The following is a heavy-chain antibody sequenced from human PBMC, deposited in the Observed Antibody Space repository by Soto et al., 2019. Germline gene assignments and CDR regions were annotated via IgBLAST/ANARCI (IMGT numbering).Heavy chain of an antibody. D-gene: IGHD2-21*02. CDR3: ARGEHVVVVTAALDY. J-gene: IGHJ4*02. CDR2: VNPSGGHT. Sequence: QVQLVQSGAEVKKPGASVKVSCKASGDTFTDYYIHWVRQAPGQGLEWMGTVNPSGGHTTYAQHYLGRMTMTRDTSTRTLYMKLTSLTSEDTAVYYCARGEHVVVVTAALDYWRQGPLVTVSS. CDR1: GDTFTDYY. V-gene: IGHV1-46*01.